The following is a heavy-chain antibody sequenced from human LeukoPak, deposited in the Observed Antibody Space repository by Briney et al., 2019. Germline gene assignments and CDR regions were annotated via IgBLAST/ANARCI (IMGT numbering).Heavy chain of an antibody. CDR3: ARDHPYGSGSYDFDY. Sequence: GGSLRLSCAASGFTFSSYAMNWVRQAPGKGLEWVSSISSSSSYICYADSVKGRFTISRDNAKNSLYLQMNSLRAEDTAVYYCARDHPYGSGSYDFDYWGQGTLVTVSS. V-gene: IGHV3-21*01. CDR1: GFTFSSYA. J-gene: IGHJ4*02. D-gene: IGHD3-10*01. CDR2: ISSSSSYI.